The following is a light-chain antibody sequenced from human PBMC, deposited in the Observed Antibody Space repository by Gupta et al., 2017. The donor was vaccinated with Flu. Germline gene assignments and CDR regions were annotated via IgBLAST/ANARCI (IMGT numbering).Light chain of an antibody. CDR3: MQTAETPKT. CDR1: QSLLHSHGNNY. Sequence: IVLTQSPLSLPVTPGASASISCKSNQSLLHSHGNNYLDWYLQKPGQSPQLLISLCSRRAPGAPDRFRGSGSGTEFSLQISRMEPEDVGIYHCMQTAETPKTFGQGTKLEIK. CDR2: LCS. V-gene: IGKV2-28*01. J-gene: IGKJ2*01.